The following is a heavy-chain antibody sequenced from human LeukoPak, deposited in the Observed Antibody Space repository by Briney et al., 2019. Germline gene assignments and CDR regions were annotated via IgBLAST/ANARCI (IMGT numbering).Heavy chain of an antibody. J-gene: IGHJ6*03. D-gene: IGHD3-22*01. CDR3: ARAHDSSGYRYYYYMDV. V-gene: IGHV4-61*02. CDR1: GGSISSGSYY. Sequence: SETLSLTCTVSGGSISSGSYYWSWIRQPAGKGLDWIGRIYTSGSTNYNPSLKSRVTISVDTSKNQFSLKLSSVTATDTAVYYCARAHDSSGYRYYYYMDVWGKGTTVTIFS. CDR2: IYTSGST.